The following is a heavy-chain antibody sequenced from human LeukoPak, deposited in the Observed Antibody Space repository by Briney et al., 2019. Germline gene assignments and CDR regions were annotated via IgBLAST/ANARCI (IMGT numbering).Heavy chain of an antibody. V-gene: IGHV4-34*01. CDR3: ARVTITMVRGVRAPRHNWFDP. D-gene: IGHD3-10*01. Sequence: SETLSLTCAVYGGSFSGYYWSWIRQPPGKGLEWIGETNHSGSTNYNPSLKSRVTISVDTSKNQFSLKLSSVTAADTAVYYCARVTITMVRGVRAPRHNWFDPWGQGTLVTVSS. CDR2: TNHSGST. J-gene: IGHJ5*02. CDR1: GGSFSGYY.